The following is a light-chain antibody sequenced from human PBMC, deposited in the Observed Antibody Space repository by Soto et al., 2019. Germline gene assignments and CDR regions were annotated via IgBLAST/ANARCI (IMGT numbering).Light chain of an antibody. J-gene: IGLJ1*01. Sequence: QSALTQPPSASGSPGQSVTISCTETSSDVGGYNYVSWYQQHPGKAPKLMIYEVTVRPSGVSHRFSGSKSGNSASLTISGLQAEDEADYYCTSYTTTNTPYVFGSGTKLTVL. CDR1: SSDVGGYNY. CDR2: EVT. CDR3: TSYTTTNTPYV. V-gene: IGLV2-14*01.